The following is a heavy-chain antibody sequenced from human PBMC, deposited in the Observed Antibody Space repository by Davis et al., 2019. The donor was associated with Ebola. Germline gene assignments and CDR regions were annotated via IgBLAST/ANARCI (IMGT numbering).Heavy chain of an antibody. CDR1: GFTFSDSG. Sequence: PGGSLRLSCAASGFTFSDSGMHWVRQAPGKGLEWVAIIWSDGTTKYYADSVKGRFTISRDNSKNTLDLQMNSLRAEDTARYYCARKDGYGYALSYWGQGTLVTVSS. J-gene: IGHJ4*02. V-gene: IGHV3-33*01. D-gene: IGHD5-18*01. CDR2: IWSDGTTK. CDR3: ARKDGYGYALSY.